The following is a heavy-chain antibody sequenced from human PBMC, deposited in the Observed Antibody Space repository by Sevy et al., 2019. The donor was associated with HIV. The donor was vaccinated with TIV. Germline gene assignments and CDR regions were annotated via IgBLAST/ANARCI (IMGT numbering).Heavy chain of an antibody. Sequence: GESLKISCKGSGYSFTSYWIGWVRQMPGKGLEWMGIIYPGDSDTRYSPSFQGQVTISADKSISTAYLQWSSLKASDTAMYYCATHFFDSSDPTPDAFDIWGQGTMVTVSS. CDR2: IYPGDSDT. D-gene: IGHD3-22*01. CDR1: GYSFTSYW. CDR3: ATHFFDSSDPTPDAFDI. V-gene: IGHV5-51*01. J-gene: IGHJ3*02.